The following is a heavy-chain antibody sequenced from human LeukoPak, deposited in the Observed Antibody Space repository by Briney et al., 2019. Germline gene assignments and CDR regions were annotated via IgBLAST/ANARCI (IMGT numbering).Heavy chain of an antibody. CDR2: ISSSSSYI. Sequence: GGSLRLSCAASGFTFSSYSMNWVRQAPGKGLEWVSSISSSSSYIYYADSVKGRFTISRDNAKNSLYLQMNSLRAEDTALYYCARDIWLQPVDYWGQGTLVTVSS. V-gene: IGHV3-21*01. J-gene: IGHJ4*02. CDR3: ARDIWLQPVDY. D-gene: IGHD5-24*01. CDR1: GFTFSSYS.